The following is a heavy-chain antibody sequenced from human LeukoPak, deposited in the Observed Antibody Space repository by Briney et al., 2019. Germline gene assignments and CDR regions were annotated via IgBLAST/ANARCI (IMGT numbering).Heavy chain of an antibody. Sequence: SVKVSCKASGGTFSSYAISWVRQAPGQGLEWMGGIIPIFGTANYAQKLQGRVTMTTDTSTSTAYMELRSLRSDDTAVYYCASSLSPYDFWSGSRYGMDVWGQGTTVTVSS. CDR2: IIPIFGTA. D-gene: IGHD3-3*01. CDR3: ASSLSPYDFWSGSRYGMDV. J-gene: IGHJ6*02. V-gene: IGHV1-69*05. CDR1: GGTFSSYA.